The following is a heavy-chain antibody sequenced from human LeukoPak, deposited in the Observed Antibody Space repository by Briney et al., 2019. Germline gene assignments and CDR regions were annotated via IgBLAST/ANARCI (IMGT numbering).Heavy chain of an antibody. J-gene: IGHJ4*02. Sequence: ASVKVSCKASGYTFSSCDINWVRQATGQGLEWMGLMNPNSGNTVYAQKFQGRVTITRNTSISTAYMELSSLRSEDTAVYYCARFITMIVVVLLWGYYFDYWGQGTLVTVSS. D-gene: IGHD3-22*01. CDR3: ARFITMIVVVLLWGYYFDY. CDR1: GYTFSSCD. V-gene: IGHV1-8*03. CDR2: MNPNSGNT.